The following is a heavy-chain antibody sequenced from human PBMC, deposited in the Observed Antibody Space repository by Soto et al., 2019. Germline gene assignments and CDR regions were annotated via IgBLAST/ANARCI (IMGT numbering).Heavy chain of an antibody. Sequence: GVSLRLSCAASGFTFSSYAMSWVRQAPGKGLEWVSAISGSGGSTYYADSVKGRFTISRDNSKNTLYLQMNSLRAEDTAVYYCAKDCCSSTSCYYFDYWGQGTLVTVSS. CDR1: GFTFSSYA. V-gene: IGHV3-23*01. D-gene: IGHD2-2*01. CDR2: ISGSGGST. J-gene: IGHJ4*02. CDR3: AKDCCSSTSCYYFDY.